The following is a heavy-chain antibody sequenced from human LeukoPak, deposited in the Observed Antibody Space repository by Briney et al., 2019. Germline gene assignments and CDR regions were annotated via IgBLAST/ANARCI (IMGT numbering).Heavy chain of an antibody. D-gene: IGHD3-10*01. CDR3: ARGITMVRGVKPGGY. J-gene: IGHJ4*02. Sequence: GGSLRLSCAASGFTFSSYWMSWVRQAPGKGQEWVANIKQDGSEKYYVDSVKGRFTISRDNAKNTLYLQMNSLRAEDTAVYYCARGITMVRGVKPGGYWGQGTLVTVSS. V-gene: IGHV3-7*01. CDR2: IKQDGSEK. CDR1: GFTFSSYW.